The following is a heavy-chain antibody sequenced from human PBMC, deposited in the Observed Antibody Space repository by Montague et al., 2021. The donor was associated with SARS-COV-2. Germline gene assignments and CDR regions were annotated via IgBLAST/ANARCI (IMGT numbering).Heavy chain of an antibody. Sequence: QSGAEVITPGESLRISCKGSGHSFTTYWINWVRQMPGKGLEWMGKIDPSDSNAYYSPSFQGHVTISVDKSISTAYLQWSSLKASDTAMFYCATPDYWGQGTLVTVSS. CDR2: IDPSDSNA. CDR3: ATPDY. J-gene: IGHJ4*02. CDR1: GHSFTTYW. V-gene: IGHV5-10-1*01.